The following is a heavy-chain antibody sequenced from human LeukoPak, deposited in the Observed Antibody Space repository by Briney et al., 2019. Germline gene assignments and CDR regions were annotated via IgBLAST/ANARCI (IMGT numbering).Heavy chain of an antibody. V-gene: IGHV1-69*13. CDR2: IIPIFGTA. CDR3: ARDNAAAAGTVWFDP. D-gene: IGHD6-13*01. J-gene: IGHJ5*02. CDR1: GGTFSSYA. Sequence: ASVKVSCKASGGTFSSYAISWVRRAPGQGLEWMGGIIPIFGTANYAQKFQGRVTITADESTSTAYMELSSLRSEDTAVYYCARDNAAAAGTVWFDPWGQGTLVTVSS.